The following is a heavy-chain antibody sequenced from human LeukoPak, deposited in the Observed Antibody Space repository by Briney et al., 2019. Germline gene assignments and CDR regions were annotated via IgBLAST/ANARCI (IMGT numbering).Heavy chain of an antibody. CDR3: ARTGSRYCQDY. D-gene: IGHD2-15*01. CDR2: IYPGDSDT. V-gene: IGHV5-51*01. J-gene: IGHJ4*02. CDR1: GYSFTTYW. Sequence: GESLKISCQGSGYSFTTYWIGWVRQMPGKGLVCMGIIYPGDSDTKYSPSFQGQVTISADKSISTAYLQWGSLRASDTAIYYCARTGSRYCQDYWGQGTLVTVSS.